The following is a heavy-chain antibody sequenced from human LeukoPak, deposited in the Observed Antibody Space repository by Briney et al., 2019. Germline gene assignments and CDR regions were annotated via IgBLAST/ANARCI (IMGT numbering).Heavy chain of an antibody. D-gene: IGHD3-10*01. CDR1: GGSIRSSSYY. Sequence: PSETLSLTCTVSGGSIRSSSYYWGWIRQPPGKGLEWIGSISYSGSTYYNPSLKSRVTISVDTSKNQFSLKLSSVTAADTAVYYCARQHGSGSYYNLYYYYYYMDVWGKGTTVTISS. J-gene: IGHJ6*03. V-gene: IGHV4-39*01. CDR3: ARQHGSGSYYNLYYYYYYMDV. CDR2: ISYSGST.